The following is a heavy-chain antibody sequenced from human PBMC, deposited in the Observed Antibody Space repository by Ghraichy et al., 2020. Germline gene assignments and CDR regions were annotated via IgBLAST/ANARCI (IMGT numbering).Heavy chain of an antibody. CDR1: GGSISGNY. CDR3: ARVGIAENYYFQN. J-gene: IGHJ4*02. V-gene: IGHV4-59*01. D-gene: IGHD6-13*01. Sequence: SETLSLTCTVSGGSISGNYWSWIRQPPGKGLEWIGYVSYSGSTNYNPSLKSRVTISIDTSKNQFSLKLSSVTAADTAVYYCARVGIAENYYFQNWGQGTLVTVSS. CDR2: VSYSGST.